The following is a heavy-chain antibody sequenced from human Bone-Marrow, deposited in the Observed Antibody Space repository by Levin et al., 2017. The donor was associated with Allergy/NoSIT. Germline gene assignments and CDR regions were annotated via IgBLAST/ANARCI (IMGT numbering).Heavy chain of an antibody. CDR2: ISGSGGST. Sequence: PGGSLRLSCAASGFTFSSYAMSWVRQAPGQGLEWVSAISGSGGSTCYADSVKGRFTISRDNSKNTLYLQMNSLRAEDTAVYYCAKIAGAYYDDYVWGRYFVDYWGQGTLVTVSS. CDR3: AKIAGAYYDDYVWGRYFVDY. D-gene: IGHD3-16*01. V-gene: IGHV3-23*01. CDR1: GFTFSSYA. J-gene: IGHJ4*02.